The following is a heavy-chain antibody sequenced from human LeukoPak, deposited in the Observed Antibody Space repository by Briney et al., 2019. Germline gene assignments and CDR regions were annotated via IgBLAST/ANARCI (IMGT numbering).Heavy chain of an antibody. CDR2: VGAPGGGT. V-gene: IGHV3-23*01. J-gene: IGHJ4*02. Sequence: GGTLRLSCAASGFTFSNHGMNWVRQAPGKGLEWLSVVGAPGGGTYYAGCVKGRFTMSRDDSETTLSLQMNSLTVEDTAIYYCARDLAWGAFDSWGQGTLVTVSS. CDR1: GFTFSNHG. CDR3: ARDLAWGAFDS. D-gene: IGHD7-27*01.